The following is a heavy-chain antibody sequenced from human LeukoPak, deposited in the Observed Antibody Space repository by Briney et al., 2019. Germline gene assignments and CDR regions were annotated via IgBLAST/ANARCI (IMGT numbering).Heavy chain of an antibody. Sequence: GGSLRLSCEASGFMFSSHEVNWVRQPPGGGLEWISYISAGGSITYYADSVKGRFTISRDNAKSSLYLQMINLRVEDTALYYCASRSSAWYALDIWGQGTMVSVSP. J-gene: IGHJ3*02. CDR2: ISAGGSIT. CDR3: ASRSSAWYALDI. V-gene: IGHV3-48*03. D-gene: IGHD2-15*01. CDR1: GFMFSSHE.